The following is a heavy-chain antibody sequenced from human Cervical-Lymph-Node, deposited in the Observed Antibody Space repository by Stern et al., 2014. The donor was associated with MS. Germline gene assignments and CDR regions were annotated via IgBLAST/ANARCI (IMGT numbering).Heavy chain of an antibody. CDR2: IKSKTDGGTT. CDR1: GFTFSTSW. J-gene: IGHJ4*02. D-gene: IGHD4-23*01. Sequence: EVQLVESGGGLVKPGESLRLSCAGSGFTFSTSWMNWVRQAPGKGLEWVARIKSKTDGGTTECAAPVKDRFTVSRDDSRNTLYLQMNSLKSEDTAVYYCTTYRFYGTNSYSFDYWGQGILVTVPS. V-gene: IGHV3-15*01. CDR3: TTYRFYGTNSYSFDY.